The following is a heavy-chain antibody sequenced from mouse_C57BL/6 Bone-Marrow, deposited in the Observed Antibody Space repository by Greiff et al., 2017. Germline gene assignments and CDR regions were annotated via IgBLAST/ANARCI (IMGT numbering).Heavy chain of an antibody. CDR3: ARDAYDYDSFAY. J-gene: IGHJ3*01. CDR1: GYSITSGYY. V-gene: IGHV3-6*01. CDR2: ISYDGSN. D-gene: IGHD2-4*01. Sequence: EVKLMESGPGLVKPSQSLSLTCSVTGYSITSGYYWNWIRQSPGNKLEWMGYISYDGSNNYNPSLKNRISITRDTSKNQFFLKLNSVTTEDTATYYCARDAYDYDSFAYWGQGTLVTVSA.